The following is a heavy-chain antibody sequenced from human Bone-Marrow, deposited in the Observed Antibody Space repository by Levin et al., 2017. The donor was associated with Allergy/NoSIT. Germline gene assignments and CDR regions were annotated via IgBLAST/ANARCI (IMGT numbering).Heavy chain of an antibody. J-gene: IGHJ4*02. CDR2: IYSGGST. Sequence: GESLKISCVVSGFTVSNNYMSWVRQAPGKGLEWVSVIYSGGSTYYADSVKGRFTISRDNSKNTVYLQMNSLRAEDTAVYYCARLNFYHASYYWGQGTLVTVSS. CDR1: GFTVSNNY. CDR3: ARLNFYHASYY. V-gene: IGHV3-66*04. D-gene: IGHD3-16*01.